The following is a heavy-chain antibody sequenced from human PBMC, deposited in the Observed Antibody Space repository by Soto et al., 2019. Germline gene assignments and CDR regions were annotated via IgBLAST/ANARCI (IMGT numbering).Heavy chain of an antibody. J-gene: IGHJ6*02. CDR3: ARTSAAGKNYYAMDV. Sequence: PGESLKISCKGSGYSFTSYWIGWVRQMPGKGLEWMGIIYPGNSDTRYSPSFQGQVTILADTSISTAYLQWSSLKASDTAMYYCARTSAAGKNYYAMDVWGQGTTVTVSS. CDR2: IYPGNSDT. V-gene: IGHV5-51*01. CDR1: GYSFTSYW. D-gene: IGHD6-13*01.